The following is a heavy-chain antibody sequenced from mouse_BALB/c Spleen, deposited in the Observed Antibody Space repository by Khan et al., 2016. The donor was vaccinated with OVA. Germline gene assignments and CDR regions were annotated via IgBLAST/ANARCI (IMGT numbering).Heavy chain of an antibody. D-gene: IGHD2-14*01. J-gene: IGHJ2*01. CDR1: GYTFTDYS. V-gene: IGHV9-2-1*01. CDR3: AXXRYDYFDY. CDR2: INTETGEP. Sequence: QIQLVQSGPELKKPGETVKISCKASGYTFTDYSMHWVKQAPGKGLKWMGWINTETGEPTYADDFKGRFAFSLETSASTAYLQINNLKNEDTATYFCAXXRYDYFDYWGQGTTLTGSS.